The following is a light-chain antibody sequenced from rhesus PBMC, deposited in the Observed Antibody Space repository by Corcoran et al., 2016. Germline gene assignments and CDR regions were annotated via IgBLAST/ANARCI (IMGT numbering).Light chain of an antibody. CDR3: LQSSDRPYS. J-gene: IGKJ2*01. CDR2: EIA. CDR1: QSVSRY. V-gene: IGKV3-24*03. Sequence: EIVMTQSPATLALSPGERATLSCRASQSVSRYLAWYQQKPGQAPRLHIYEIASKATVVPDRSRGSGSGTEFTLSISSLEPEDVGVYFCLQSSDRPYSFGQGTKVDFK.